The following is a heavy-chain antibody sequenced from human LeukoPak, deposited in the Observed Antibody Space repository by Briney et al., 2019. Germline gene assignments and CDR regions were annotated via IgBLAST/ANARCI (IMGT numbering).Heavy chain of an antibody. Sequence: GASVKVSCKASGGTFSSYAISWVRQAPGQGLEWMGRIIPILGIANYAQKFQGRVTITADKSTSTAYMELSSLRSEDTAVYYCASDPLPIAAAHSDVWGQGTTVTVSS. D-gene: IGHD6-13*01. V-gene: IGHV1-69*04. CDR3: ASDPLPIAAAHSDV. J-gene: IGHJ6*02. CDR2: IIPILGIA. CDR1: GGTFSSYA.